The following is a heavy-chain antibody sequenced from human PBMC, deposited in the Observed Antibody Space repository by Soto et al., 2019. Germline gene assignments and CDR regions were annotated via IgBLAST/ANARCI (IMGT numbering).Heavy chain of an antibody. CDR2: IYYSGST. CDR3: ARIEPAAILTSWFDP. D-gene: IGHD2-2*02. V-gene: IGHV4-39*01. CDR1: GGSISSSSYY. J-gene: IGHJ5*02. Sequence: QLQLQESGPGLVKPSETLSLTCTVSGGSISSSSYYWGWIRQPPGKGLEWIGSIYYSGSTYYNPSLKSRVTISVETSKNQFTLKLSSVTAADTAVYYCARIEPAAILTSWFDPWGQGTLVTVSS.